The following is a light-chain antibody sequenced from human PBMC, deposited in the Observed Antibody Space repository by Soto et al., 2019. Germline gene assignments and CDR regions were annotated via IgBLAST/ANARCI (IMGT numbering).Light chain of an antibody. CDR1: SSDIGSYNF. CDR2: EGS. Sequence: QAVVTQPASVSGSPGQSITISCTGTSSDIGSYNFVSWYQQHVGKAPKVMTYEGSKRPSGVSDRFSASKSGNTASLTISGLQAEDEADYYCCSHAGDHVVFGGGTKLTVL. V-gene: IGLV2-23*01. CDR3: CSHAGDHVV. J-gene: IGLJ2*01.